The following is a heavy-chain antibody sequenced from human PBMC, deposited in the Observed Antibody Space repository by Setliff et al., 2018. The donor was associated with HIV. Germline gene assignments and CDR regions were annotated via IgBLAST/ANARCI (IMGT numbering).Heavy chain of an antibody. J-gene: IGHJ6*03. CDR1: GGSISSYY. CDR3: ARGDGTKYYYYCYMDV. CDR2: IYYSGST. D-gene: IGHD1-7*01. V-gene: IGHV4-59*01. Sequence: SETLSLTCTVSGGSISSYYWSWIRQPPGKGLEWIGYIYYSGSTNYNPSLKSRVTISVDTSKNQFSLKLSSVTAADTAVYYYARGDGTKYYYYCYMDVWGKGTTVTVSS.